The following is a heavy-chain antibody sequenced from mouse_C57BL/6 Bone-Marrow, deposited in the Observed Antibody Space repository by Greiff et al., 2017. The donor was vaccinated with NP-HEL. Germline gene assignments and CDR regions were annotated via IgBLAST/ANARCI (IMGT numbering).Heavy chain of an antibody. Sequence: VHLVESGAELARPGASVKLSCKASGYTFTSYGIRWVKQRTGQGLEWIGEIYPRSGTTYYNEKFKGKATMTADKSSSTSYMDLRSLTSEDSAVSFAARPYGSNYWGQGTTLTVSS. V-gene: IGHV1-81*01. CDR2: IYPRSGTT. J-gene: IGHJ2*01. CDR1: GYTFTSYG. CDR3: ARPYGSNY. D-gene: IGHD1-1*01.